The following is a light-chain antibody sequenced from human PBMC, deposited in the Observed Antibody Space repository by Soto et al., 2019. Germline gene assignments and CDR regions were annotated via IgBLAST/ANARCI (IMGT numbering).Light chain of an antibody. J-gene: IGKJ5*01. V-gene: IGKV2D-29*01. CDR1: QTILHSDGNNY. Sequence: DLLLTHTPLSLSVTSGQPASISCASSQTILHSDGNNYLYWYLQKAGQHQHLLTYEVSKRFSGVPDRFSGSGSGTHFTLKISRVEAEDVRVYYCMRSVQTPITFGPGTRRRL. CDR3: MRSVQTPIT. CDR2: EVS.